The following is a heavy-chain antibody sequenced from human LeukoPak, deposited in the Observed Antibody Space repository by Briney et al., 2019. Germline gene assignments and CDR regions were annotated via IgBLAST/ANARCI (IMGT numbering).Heavy chain of an antibody. Sequence: SETLSLTCTVSGASISSYYWSWVRQPAGKGLEWIGRFYNSGSINYNPSLKSRVTMSVDTFMRQLSLRLTSVTAADTAVYFCARDFSYGSAVHGMDVWGQGTTVTVSS. D-gene: IGHD5-18*01. CDR3: ARDFSYGSAVHGMDV. V-gene: IGHV4-4*07. CDR2: FYNSGSI. CDR1: GASISSYY. J-gene: IGHJ6*02.